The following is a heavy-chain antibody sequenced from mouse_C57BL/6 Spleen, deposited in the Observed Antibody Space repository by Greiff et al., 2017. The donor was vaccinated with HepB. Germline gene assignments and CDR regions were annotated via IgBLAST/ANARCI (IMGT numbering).Heavy chain of an antibody. CDR2: IYPGDGDT. Sequence: VQLQHSGPELVKPGASVKISCKASGYAFSSSWMNWVKQRPGKGLEWIGRIYPGDGDTNYNGKFKGKATLTADKSSSTAYMQLSSLTSEDSAVYFCARFYGSRYYFDYWGQGTTLTVSS. CDR1: GYAFSSSW. V-gene: IGHV1-82*01. J-gene: IGHJ2*01. CDR3: ARFYGSRYYFDY. D-gene: IGHD1-1*01.